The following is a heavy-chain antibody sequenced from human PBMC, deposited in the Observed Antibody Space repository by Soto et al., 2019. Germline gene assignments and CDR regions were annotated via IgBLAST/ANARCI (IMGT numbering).Heavy chain of an antibody. V-gene: IGHV1-69*13. CDR2: IIPIFGTA. Sequence: GASVKVSCKASGGTFSSYAISWVRQAPGQGLEWMGGIIPIFGTANYAQKFQGRVTITADESTSTAYMELSSLRSEDTAVYYCASTRGPRITGNTLLTGCGQRTLVTVCS. D-gene: IGHD1-7*01. CDR1: GGTFSSYA. CDR3: ASTRGPRITGNTLLTG. J-gene: IGHJ1*01.